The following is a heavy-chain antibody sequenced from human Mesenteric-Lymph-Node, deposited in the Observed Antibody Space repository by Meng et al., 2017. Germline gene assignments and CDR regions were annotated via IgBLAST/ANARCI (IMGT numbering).Heavy chain of an antibody. V-gene: IGHV1-46*01. CDR2: INPTCGTT. CDR1: GYTFTSYF. D-gene: IGHD4-17*01. Sequence: ASVKVSCKASGYTFTSYFMHWARQAPGQGLEWMGIINPTCGTTSYAPRFQGRVTMTRDTSISTAYMELSRLRSDDTAVYYCARDLYGDYSNGYWGQGTLVTVSS. J-gene: IGHJ4*02. CDR3: ARDLYGDYSNGY.